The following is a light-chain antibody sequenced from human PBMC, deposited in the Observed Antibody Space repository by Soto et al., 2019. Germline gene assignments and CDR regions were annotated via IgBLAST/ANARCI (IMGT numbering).Light chain of an antibody. CDR3: QQYDKYST. Sequence: DIQMTQSPSTLSASFRDRVTITCRASQSISVSLAWYQQKPGKAPNLLIYDASTLQGGVPSRFSGSGSGTEFTLTVTSLQPEDFATYFCQQYDKYSTFGHGTKVDIK. CDR2: DAS. CDR1: QSISVS. J-gene: IGKJ1*01. V-gene: IGKV1-5*01.